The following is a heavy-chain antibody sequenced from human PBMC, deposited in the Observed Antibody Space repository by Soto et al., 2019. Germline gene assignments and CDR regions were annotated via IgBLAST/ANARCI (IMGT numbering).Heavy chain of an antibody. V-gene: IGHV3-30*18. CDR1: GFTFSDYG. J-gene: IGHJ4*02. Sequence: GGSLRLSCAASGFTFSDYGMHWVRQAPGKGLEWVAVISYDGSNKYYADSVKGRFTISRDNSKNTLYLQMNSLRAEDTAVYYCAKDRGYCSGTGCYPDYWGQGTLVTVSS. D-gene: IGHD2-2*01. CDR2: ISYDGSNK. CDR3: AKDRGYCSGTGCYPDY.